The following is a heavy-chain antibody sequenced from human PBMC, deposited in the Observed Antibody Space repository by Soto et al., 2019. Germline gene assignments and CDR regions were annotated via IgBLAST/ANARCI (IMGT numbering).Heavy chain of an antibody. CDR2: ISGSGGST. V-gene: IGHV3-23*01. Sequence: EVQLLESGGGLVQPGGSLRLSCAASGFTFSSYAMSWVRQAPGKGLEWVSAISGSGGSTYYADSVKGRFTISRDNSKNTLDLQMNSRRAEDTAVYDCANAIVPGIAAAGSYWGQGTLVSVSS. CDR1: GFTFSSYA. D-gene: IGHD6-13*01. J-gene: IGHJ4*02. CDR3: ANAIVPGIAAAGSY.